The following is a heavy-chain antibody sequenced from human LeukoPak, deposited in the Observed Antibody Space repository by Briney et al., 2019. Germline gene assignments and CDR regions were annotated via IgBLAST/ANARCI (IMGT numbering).Heavy chain of an antibody. Sequence: GGSLRLSCAASGFTVSSNYMNWVRQAPGKGLEWVSLIYSGGSTHYADSVKGRFTISRDNSKNTLYLQMNSLRAEDTAVYYCARRSPNYYFDYWGQGTPVTVSS. J-gene: IGHJ4*02. CDR1: GFTVSSNY. CDR2: IYSGGST. V-gene: IGHV3-66*01. CDR3: ARRSPNYYFDY.